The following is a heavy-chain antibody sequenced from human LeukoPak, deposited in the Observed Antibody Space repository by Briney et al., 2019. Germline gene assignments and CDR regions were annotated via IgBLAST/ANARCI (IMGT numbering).Heavy chain of an antibody. D-gene: IGHD3-10*01. CDR2: IYTSGST. V-gene: IGHV4-4*07. CDR3: ARGDIKWFGESTSGWFDP. Sequence: SETLSLTCTVSGGSISSYYWSWIRQPAGKGLEWIGRIYTSGSTNYNPSLKSRVTMSVDTSKNQFSLKLSSVTAADTAVYYCARGDIKWFGESTSGWFDPWGQGTLVTVSS. J-gene: IGHJ5*02. CDR1: GGSISSYY.